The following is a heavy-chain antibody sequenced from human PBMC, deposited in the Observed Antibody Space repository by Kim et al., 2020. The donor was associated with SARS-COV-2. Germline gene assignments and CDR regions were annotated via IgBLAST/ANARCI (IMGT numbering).Heavy chain of an antibody. J-gene: IGHJ6*02. V-gene: IGHV1-69*04. CDR2: IIPILGIA. Sequence: SVKVSCKASGGTFSSYAISWVRQAPGQGLEWMGRIIPILGIANYAQKFQGRVTITADKSTSTAYMELSSLRSEDTAVYYCALLEIQLWPLDVWGQGTTVTVSS. CDR3: ALLEIQLWPLDV. D-gene: IGHD5-18*01. CDR1: GGTFSSYA.